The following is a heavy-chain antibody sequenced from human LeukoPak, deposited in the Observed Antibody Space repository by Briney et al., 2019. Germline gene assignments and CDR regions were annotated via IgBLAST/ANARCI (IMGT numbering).Heavy chain of an antibody. CDR1: GYTFTGYY. CDR2: TNPNSGGT. V-gene: IGHV1-2*02. CDR3: ARGSHHDFWSGYYMFDP. Sequence: ASVKVSCKASGYTFTGYYMRWVRQAPGQGLEWMGWTNPNSGGTNYAQKFQGRVTMTRDTSISTAYMELSRLRSDDTAVYYCARGSHHDFWSGYYMFDPWGQGTLVTVSS. D-gene: IGHD3-3*01. J-gene: IGHJ5*02.